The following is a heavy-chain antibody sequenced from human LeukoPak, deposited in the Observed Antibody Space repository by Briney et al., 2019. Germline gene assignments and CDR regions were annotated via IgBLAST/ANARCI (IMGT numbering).Heavy chain of an antibody. CDR2: IYYSGST. J-gene: IGHJ4*02. CDR1: GGSISSYY. CDR3: AIDRAVAGPVLY. Sequence: SETLSLTCTVSGGSISSYYWCWIRQPPGKGLEWIGYIYYSGSTNYNPSLKSRVTISVDTSKNQFSLKLSSVTAADTAVYYCAIDRAVAGPVLYRGQGTLVTVSS. V-gene: IGHV4-59*01. D-gene: IGHD6-19*01.